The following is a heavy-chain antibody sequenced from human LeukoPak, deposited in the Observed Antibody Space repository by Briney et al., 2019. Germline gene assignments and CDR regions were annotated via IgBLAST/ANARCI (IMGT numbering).Heavy chain of an antibody. CDR1: GYTRTELS. J-gene: IGHJ4*02. CDR2: FDPEDGET. D-gene: IGHD3-22*01. Sequence: ASVKVSCKVSGYTRTELSMHWVRQAPGKGLEWMGGFDPEDGETIYAQKFQGRVTMTEDTSTDTAYMELSSLRSEDTAVYYCATVYYYDSSGYHQFDYWGQGTLVTVSS. V-gene: IGHV1-24*01. CDR3: ATVYYYDSSGYHQFDY.